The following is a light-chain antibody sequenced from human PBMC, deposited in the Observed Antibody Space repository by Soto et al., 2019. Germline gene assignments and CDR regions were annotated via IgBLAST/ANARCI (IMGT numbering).Light chain of an antibody. CDR3: MQSIQTPVT. CDR2: EVS. CDR1: QSLLHSDGKTY. J-gene: IGKJ4*01. V-gene: IGKV2D-29*01. Sequence: IVMTQSPLSLSVTPGQPASISCKSSQSLLHSDGKTYLYWYLQKAGQPPQSLIYEVSNRFPGVPDRFSGCGSGTDFTLKISSVEAEVVWVYYCMQSIQTPVTFGGGTKVEIK.